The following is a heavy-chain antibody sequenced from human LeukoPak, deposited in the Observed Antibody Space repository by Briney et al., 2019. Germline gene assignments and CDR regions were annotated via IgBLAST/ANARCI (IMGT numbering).Heavy chain of an antibody. CDR3: ARPRREAVVITPDFDY. V-gene: IGHV3-64*01. Sequence: PGGSLRLSCAASGFTFSSYAMHWVRQAPGKGLEYVSAISSNGGSTYYANSVMGRFTISRDNSRNTLYLQMGSLRAEDMAVYYCARPRREAVVITPDFDYWGQGTLVTVSS. J-gene: IGHJ4*02. CDR2: ISSNGGST. D-gene: IGHD3-22*01. CDR1: GFTFSSYA.